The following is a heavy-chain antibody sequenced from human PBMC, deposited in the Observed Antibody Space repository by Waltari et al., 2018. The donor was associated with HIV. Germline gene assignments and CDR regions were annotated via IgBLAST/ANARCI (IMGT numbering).Heavy chain of an antibody. J-gene: IGHJ5*02. D-gene: IGHD6-19*01. CDR1: GGSISSSSYY. CDR3: ARGYSSGWYEDWFDP. V-gene: IGHV4-39*07. Sequence: QLQLQESGPGLVKPSETLSLTCTVSGGSISSSSYYWGWIRQPPGKGLEWIGSIYYSGSTYYNPSLKSRVTISVDTSKNQFPLKLSSVTAADTAVYYCARGYSSGWYEDWFDPWGQGTLVTVSS. CDR2: IYYSGST.